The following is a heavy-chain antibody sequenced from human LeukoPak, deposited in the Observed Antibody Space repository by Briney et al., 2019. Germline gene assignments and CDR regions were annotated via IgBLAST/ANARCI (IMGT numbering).Heavy chain of an antibody. CDR2: ISYDGSNK. D-gene: IGHD3-10*01. J-gene: IGHJ4*02. CDR1: GFTFSSYG. CDR3: AKASRWFGELFLPTPFDY. Sequence: GGSLRLSCAASGFTFSSYGVHWVRQAPGKGLEWVAVISYDGSNKYYADSVKGRFTISRDNSKNTLYLQMNSLRAEDTAVYYCAKASRWFGELFLPTPFDYWGQGTLVTVSS. V-gene: IGHV3-30*18.